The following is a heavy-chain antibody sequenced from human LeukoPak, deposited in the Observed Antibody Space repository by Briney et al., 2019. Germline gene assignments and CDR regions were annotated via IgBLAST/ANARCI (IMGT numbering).Heavy chain of an antibody. CDR1: GFTFSSDA. Sequence: GGSLRLSCAASGFTFSSDAMSWVRQAPGKGLEWVSAISPSSGTFYADSVKGRFTISRDNSKNTLYLQMNSLRAEDTAVYYCARPQSSSGYYWPFDDWGQGTLVTVSS. J-gene: IGHJ4*02. CDR3: ARPQSSSGYYWPFDD. V-gene: IGHV3-23*01. D-gene: IGHD3-22*01. CDR2: ISPSSGT.